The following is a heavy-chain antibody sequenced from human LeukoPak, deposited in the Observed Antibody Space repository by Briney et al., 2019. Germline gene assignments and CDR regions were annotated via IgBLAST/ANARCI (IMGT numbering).Heavy chain of an antibody. CDR2: IIPIFGTA. CDR1: GGTFSSYA. J-gene: IGHJ2*01. Sequence: ASVKVSCKASGGTFSSYAISWVRQAPGQGLEWMGRIIPIFGTANYAQKFQGRVTITTDESTSTAYMELSSLRSEDTAVYYCARDRYGDYVIADWYFDLWGRGTLVTVSS. V-gene: IGHV1-69*05. D-gene: IGHD4-17*01. CDR3: ARDRYGDYVIADWYFDL.